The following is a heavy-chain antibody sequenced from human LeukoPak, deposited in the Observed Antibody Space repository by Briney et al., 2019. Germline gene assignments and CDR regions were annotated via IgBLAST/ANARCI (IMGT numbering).Heavy chain of an antibody. D-gene: IGHD6-13*01. J-gene: IGHJ3*02. CDR1: GFTFSSYA. Sequence: GGSLRLSCAASGFTFSSYAMHWVRQAPGKGLEWVAVISYDGSNKYYADSVKGRFTISRDNSKNTLYLQMNSLRAEDTAVYYCARDRSSSHVFSAFDIWGQGTMVTVSS. CDR2: ISYDGSNK. V-gene: IGHV3-30*04. CDR3: ARDRSSSHVFSAFDI.